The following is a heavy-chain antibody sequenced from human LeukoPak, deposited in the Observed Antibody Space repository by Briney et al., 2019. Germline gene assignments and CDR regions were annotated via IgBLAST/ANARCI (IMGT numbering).Heavy chain of an antibody. J-gene: IGHJ5*02. D-gene: IGHD4-17*01. V-gene: IGHV4-59*01. CDR3: AKDGLRSA. Sequence: SETLSLTCTDSGGSISSYYWSWIRQPPGKGLERIGDIYYSGSTNYNPSLKSRVTISVDTSKNRFSLKLRSVTAADTAVYYCAKDGLRSAWGQGTLVTASS. CDR1: GGSISSYY. CDR2: IYYSGST.